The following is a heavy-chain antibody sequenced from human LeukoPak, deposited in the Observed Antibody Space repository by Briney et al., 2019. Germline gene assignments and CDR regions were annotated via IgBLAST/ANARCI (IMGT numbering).Heavy chain of an antibody. CDR1: GFTFSSYA. CDR2: ISGSGGGT. J-gene: IGHJ6*02. Sequence: GGSLRLSCAASGFTFSSYAMSWVRQAPGKGLEWVSAISGSGGGTYYADSVKGRFTISRDNSKNTLYLQMNSLRAEDTAVYYCAKRGSSWYEGDYYYGMDVWGQGTTVTVSS. CDR3: AKRGSSWYEGDYYYGMDV. V-gene: IGHV3-23*01. D-gene: IGHD6-13*01.